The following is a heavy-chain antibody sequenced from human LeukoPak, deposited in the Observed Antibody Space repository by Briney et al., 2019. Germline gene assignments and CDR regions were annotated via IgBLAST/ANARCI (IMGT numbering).Heavy chain of an antibody. CDR1: GGTFSSYA. CDR3: ARGVPYYDFWSGFDY. J-gene: IGHJ4*02. Sequence: SVKVSCKASGGTFSSYAISWVRQAPGQGLEWMGGIIPIFGTANYAQKFQGRVTITTDESTSTAYMELSSLRSEDTAVYYCARGVPYYDFWSGFDYWGQGTLVTVSS. V-gene: IGHV1-69*05. D-gene: IGHD3-3*01. CDR2: IIPIFGTA.